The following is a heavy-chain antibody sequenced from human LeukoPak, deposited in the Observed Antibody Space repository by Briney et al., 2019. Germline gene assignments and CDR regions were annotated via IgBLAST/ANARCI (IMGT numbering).Heavy chain of an antibody. Sequence: GGSLRLSCAASGFTFSDYYMSWIRQAPGKGLEWVGRIKSKTYGGTTDYAAPVKDRFTISRDDSKNTLYLQMNSLKTEDTAVYYCTRSIIVATNEPDFDYWGQGTLVTVSS. CDR2: IKSKTYGGTT. J-gene: IGHJ4*02. V-gene: IGHV3-15*01. D-gene: IGHD5-12*01. CDR3: TRSIIVATNEPDFDY. CDR1: GFTFSDYY.